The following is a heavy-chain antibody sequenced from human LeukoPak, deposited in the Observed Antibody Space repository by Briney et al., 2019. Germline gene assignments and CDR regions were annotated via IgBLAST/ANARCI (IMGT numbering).Heavy chain of an antibody. J-gene: IGHJ4*02. CDR2: ISRSSSYI. CDR1: GFTFSSSS. V-gene: IGHV3-21*01. D-gene: IGHD2-15*01. Sequence: GGSLRLSCAASGFTFSSSSMNWVRQAPGKGLEWVSSISRSSSYIYYADSVKGRFTISRDNAKNSLYLQMNSLRVEDTAVYYCARALLGYCSGGSCYSEGPTDYWGQGTLVTVSS. CDR3: ARALLGYCSGGSCYSEGPTDY.